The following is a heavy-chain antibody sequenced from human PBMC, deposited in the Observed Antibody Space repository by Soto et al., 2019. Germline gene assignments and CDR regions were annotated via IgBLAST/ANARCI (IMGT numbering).Heavy chain of an antibody. D-gene: IGHD3-9*01. CDR2: INVYNGNT. CDR3: ARDLDDILTGPNFDP. CDR1: GYTFTGYY. V-gene: IGHV1-3*01. Sequence: GASVKVSCKASGYTFTGYYMHWVRQAPGQSLEWMGWINVYNGNTKYSQKFQDRVTFSRDTSASTAYMELSSLRSEDAAVYYCARDLDDILTGPNFDPWGQGTLVTVSS. J-gene: IGHJ5*02.